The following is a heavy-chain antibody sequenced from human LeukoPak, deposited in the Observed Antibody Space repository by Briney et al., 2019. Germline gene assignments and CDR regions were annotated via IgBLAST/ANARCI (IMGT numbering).Heavy chain of an antibody. V-gene: IGHV3-49*03. D-gene: IGHD1-26*01. J-gene: IGHJ3*02. CDR1: GFTFGDYA. CDR3: TRVGATQADAFDI. Sequence: PGRSLRLSCTASGFTFGDYAMSWFRQAPGKGLEWVGFIRSKAYGGTTEYAASVKGRFTISRDDSKSIAYLQMNSLKTEDTAVYYCTRVGATQADAFDIWGQGTMVTVSS. CDR2: IRSKAYGGTT.